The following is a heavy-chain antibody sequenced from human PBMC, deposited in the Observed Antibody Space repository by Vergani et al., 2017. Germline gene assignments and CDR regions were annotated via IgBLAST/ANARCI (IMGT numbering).Heavy chain of an antibody. CDR2: IYHSGST. CDR3: AREKTTVVTPGAFDI. CDR1: GGSISSRNW. J-gene: IGHJ3*02. V-gene: IGHV4-4*02. D-gene: IGHD4-23*01. Sequence: QLQLQESGPGLVKPSETLSLTCTVSGGSISSRNWWSWVRQPPGKGLEWIGEIYHSGSTNYNPSLKSRVTISVDKSKNQFSLKLSSVTAADTAVYYCAREKTTVVTPGAFDIWGQGTMVTVSS.